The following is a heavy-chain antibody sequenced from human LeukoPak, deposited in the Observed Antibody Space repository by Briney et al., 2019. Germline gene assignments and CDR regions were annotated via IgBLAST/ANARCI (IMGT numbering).Heavy chain of an antibody. CDR2: ISDSGGRA. CDR1: GITLSNYG. Sequence: GGSLRLSCAVSGITLSNYGMSWVRQAPGKGLEWVAGISDSGGRANYADSVKGRFTISRDNPKNTLYLQMNSLRAEDTAVYFCAKRGVVIRVILVGFHKETYYFESWGQGALVTVSS. J-gene: IGHJ4*02. CDR3: AKRGVVIRVILVGFHKETYYFES. V-gene: IGHV3-23*01. D-gene: IGHD3/OR15-3a*01.